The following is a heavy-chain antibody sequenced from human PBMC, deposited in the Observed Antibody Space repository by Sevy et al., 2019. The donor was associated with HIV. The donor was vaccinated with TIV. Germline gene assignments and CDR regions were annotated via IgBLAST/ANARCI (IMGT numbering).Heavy chain of an antibody. CDR2: INQGGNEK. CDR1: GFTFSSYW. D-gene: IGHD6-13*01. V-gene: IGHV3-7*01. Sequence: GGSLRLSCAASGFTFSSYWITWVRQAPGEGLEWVANINQGGNEKHYMDSVKGRFTISRDNAENAVYLQMNSLRVEDTAVYYCARGPSGAAGGRFDSWGQGTLVTVSS. CDR3: ARGPSGAAGGRFDS. J-gene: IGHJ4*02.